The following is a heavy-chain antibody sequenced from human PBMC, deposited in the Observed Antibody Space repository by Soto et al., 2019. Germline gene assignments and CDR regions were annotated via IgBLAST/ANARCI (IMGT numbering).Heavy chain of an antibody. CDR1: GFSFRNYG. D-gene: IGHD6-25*01. J-gene: IGHJ4*02. CDR3: ARGGPSGSSFDY. V-gene: IGHV3-33*01. CDR2: IRSDGSER. Sequence: PGGSLRLSCAASGFSFRNYGIHWVRQTPGMGLEWVAGIRSDGSERYYADSVKGRFTISRDNSKKMLFLQMTSLRGEDTAVYYCARGGPSGSSFDYWGQGTLVTVPQ.